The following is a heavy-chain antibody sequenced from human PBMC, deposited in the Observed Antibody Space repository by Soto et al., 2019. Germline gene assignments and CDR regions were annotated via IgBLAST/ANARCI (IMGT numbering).Heavy chain of an antibody. CDR1: GYTFTNYA. CDR3: AGGGSPYCYFDL. J-gene: IGHJ2*01. CDR2: INAGNGNT. D-gene: IGHD1-26*01. Sequence: QVQLVQSGAEVKKPGASVKVSCKASGYTFTNYAMHWVRQAPGQRLEWMGWINAGNGNTKHPQKFQGRVTITRDTSASTAYMELSSLRSEDTAVYYCAGGGSPYCYFDLWGRGTLVTVSS. V-gene: IGHV1-3*01.